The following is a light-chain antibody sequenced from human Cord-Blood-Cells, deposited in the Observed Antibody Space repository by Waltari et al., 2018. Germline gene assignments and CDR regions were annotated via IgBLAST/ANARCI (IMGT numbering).Light chain of an antibody. V-gene: IGKV4-1*01. CDR1: QSVLYSSNNKNY. Sequence: DIVMTQSPDFLAVSLGERANINCKSSQSVLYSSNNKNYLAWYQQKPGQPPKLLIYWASTRESGVPDRFSGSGSGTDFTLTISSLQAEDVAVYYCQQYDSTQWTFGQGTKVEIK. CDR3: QQYDSTQWT. J-gene: IGKJ1*01. CDR2: WAS.